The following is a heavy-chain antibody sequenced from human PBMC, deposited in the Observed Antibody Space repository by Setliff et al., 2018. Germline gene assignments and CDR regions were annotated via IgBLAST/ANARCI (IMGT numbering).Heavy chain of an antibody. CDR1: GVSISTATYY. D-gene: IGHD3-9*01. Sequence: SETLSLTCAVSGVSISTATYYWSWIRQHPGKGLEWIGYISYSGNAYYNPSLKSRVAILLDTSDTHFSLRLSSVTAADTAVYYCARLPKIVTGYYGSHYYYYMDVWGKGTTVTVSS. J-gene: IGHJ6*03. CDR2: ISYSGNA. CDR3: ARLPKIVTGYYGSHYYYYMDV. V-gene: IGHV4-31*11.